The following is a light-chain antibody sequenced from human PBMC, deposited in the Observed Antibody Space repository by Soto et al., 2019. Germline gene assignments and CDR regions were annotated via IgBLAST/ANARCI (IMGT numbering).Light chain of an antibody. CDR1: SSNLGAGYG. V-gene: IGLV1-40*01. J-gene: IGLJ3*02. CDR3: QAYDYSLTASV. CDR2: GNR. Sequence: QSVLTQPPSVSGAPGQRVTISCTGNSSNLGAGYGVHWYQQLPGAAPKLVIFGNRNRPSGIPERFSGSKSGTSASLAITGLQAEDEADYYCQAYDYSLTASVFGGGTKLTVL.